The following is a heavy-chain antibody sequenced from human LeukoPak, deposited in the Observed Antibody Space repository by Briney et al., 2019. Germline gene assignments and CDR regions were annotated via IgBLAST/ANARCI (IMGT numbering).Heavy chain of an antibody. D-gene: IGHD7-27*01. J-gene: IGHJ4*02. CDR2: INPSGGST. CDR1: GYTFASYY. CDR3: ARAGSGVSDLGY. Sequence: ASVKVSCKASGYTFASYYMHWVRQAPGQGLEWMGIINPSGGSTSYAQKFQGRVTMTRDTSMSTVYMELSSLRSEDTAVYYCARAGSGVSDLGYWGQGTLVTVSS. V-gene: IGHV1-46*01.